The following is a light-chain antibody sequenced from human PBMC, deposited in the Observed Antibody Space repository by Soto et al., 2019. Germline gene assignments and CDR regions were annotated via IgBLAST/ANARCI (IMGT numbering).Light chain of an antibody. CDR1: SSDVGRYTY. V-gene: IGLV2-14*01. Sequence: SVLTPPASAIGAPGQSITLSCDGTSSDVGRYTYVSWYQQYPGKAPKLIIYDVYNRPSGVSNRFSGSKSGNTASLTISGLQAEDEADYYCTSYTSASTPYVFGSGTKVTVL. J-gene: IGLJ1*01. CDR2: DVY. CDR3: TSYTSASTPYV.